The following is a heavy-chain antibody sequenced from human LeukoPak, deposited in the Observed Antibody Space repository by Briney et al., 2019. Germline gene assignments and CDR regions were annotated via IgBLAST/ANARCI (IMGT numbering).Heavy chain of an antibody. Sequence: GGSLRLSCAASGFTVSSNYMSWVRQAPGKGLEWVSVIYSGGSTYYADSVKGRFTIPRDNSKNTLYLQMNSLRAEDTAVYYCARDAYYSSGLLDWGQGTLVTVSS. J-gene: IGHJ4*02. CDR2: IYSGGST. V-gene: IGHV3-53*01. D-gene: IGHD6-19*01. CDR1: GFTVSSNY. CDR3: ARDAYYSSGLLD.